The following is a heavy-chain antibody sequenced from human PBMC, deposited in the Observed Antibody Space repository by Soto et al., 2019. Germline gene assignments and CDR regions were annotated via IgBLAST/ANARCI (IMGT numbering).Heavy chain of an antibody. J-gene: IGHJ4*02. CDR3: ARVKGGTTRRAFDS. Sequence: QVQLQESGPGLVKPSQTLSLTCTVSGDSISSGDYYWSWIRQHPGKGLEWIGYIYDNGGAYYSPSLKGRVVISVDRSENQFSLGLSSVTAADTAVYYCARVKGGTTRRAFDSWGQGTLVTVSS. D-gene: IGHD1-7*01. CDR1: GDSISSGDYY. CDR2: IYDNGGA. V-gene: IGHV4-31*03.